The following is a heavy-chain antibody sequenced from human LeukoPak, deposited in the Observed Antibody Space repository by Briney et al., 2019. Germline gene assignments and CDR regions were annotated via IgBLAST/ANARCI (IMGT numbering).Heavy chain of an antibody. V-gene: IGHV3-74*01. J-gene: IGHJ4*02. D-gene: IGHD5-24*01. CDR1: GFPFNNYW. Sequence: GGSLRLSCAASGFPFNNYWMHWVRHAPGKGLVWVSRINNDGSYTNYADSVKGRFTISRDNAKNSLYLQMNSLRAEDTAVYYCARETRLRWTDYWGQGTLVTVSS. CDR2: INNDGSYT. CDR3: ARETRLRWTDY.